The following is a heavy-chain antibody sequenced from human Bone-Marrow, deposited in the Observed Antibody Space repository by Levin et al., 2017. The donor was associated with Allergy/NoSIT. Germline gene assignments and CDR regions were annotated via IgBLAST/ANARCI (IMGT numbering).Heavy chain of an antibody. Sequence: ISWVRRAPGQGLEWMGWVSAYSGNTNYAMNLQDRVTMTTDTATNTAYMELTSLRSDDTAIYYCARGHFPYYYYGMDVWGQGTTVVVSS. J-gene: IGHJ6*02. V-gene: IGHV1-18*01. CDR2: VSAYSGNT. CDR3: ARGHFPYYYYGMDV.